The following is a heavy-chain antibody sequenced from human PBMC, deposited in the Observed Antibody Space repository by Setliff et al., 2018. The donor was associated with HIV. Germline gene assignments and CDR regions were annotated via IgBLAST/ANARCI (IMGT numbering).Heavy chain of an antibody. Sequence: ASVKVSCKTAGYTFTGHFIHWMRQAPGQGLEWMGWINPNSGATDYAWRFEDRVTMTSDTSIRTVYMELSSLRFDDTAVYYCARDTAIGWYGESKMSDFWGQGTLGTVSS. CDR2: INPNSGAT. D-gene: IGHD3-10*01. CDR1: GYTFTGHF. V-gene: IGHV1-2*02. CDR3: ARDTAIGWYGESKMSDF. J-gene: IGHJ4*02.